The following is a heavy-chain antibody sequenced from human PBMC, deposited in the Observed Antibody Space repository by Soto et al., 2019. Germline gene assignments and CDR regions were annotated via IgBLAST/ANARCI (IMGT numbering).Heavy chain of an antibody. CDR2: IYYSGST. J-gene: IGHJ5*02. CDR3: ARVACSSTSCYLNWFDP. V-gene: IGHV4-59*01. CDR1: GGSISSYY. Sequence: SETLSLTCTVSGGSISSYYWSWIRQPPGKGLEWIGYIYYSGSTNYNPSLKGRVTISVDTSKNQFSLKLSSVTAADTAVYYCARVACSSTSCYLNWFDPWGQGTLVTVSS. D-gene: IGHD2-2*01.